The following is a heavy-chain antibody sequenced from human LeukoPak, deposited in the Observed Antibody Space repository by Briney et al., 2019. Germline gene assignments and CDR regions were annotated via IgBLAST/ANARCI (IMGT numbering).Heavy chain of an antibody. J-gene: IGHJ4*02. D-gene: IGHD6-13*01. V-gene: IGHV1-8*03. CDR2: MNPNSGNT. CDR3: AHLAAAGTFDY. Sequence: ASVKVSCKASGYTFTSYDINWVRQATGQGLEWMGWMNPNSGNTGYAQKFQGRVTITRNTSISTAYMELSSLRSEDTAVYYCAHLAAAGTFDYWGQGTLVTVSS. CDR1: GYTFTSYD.